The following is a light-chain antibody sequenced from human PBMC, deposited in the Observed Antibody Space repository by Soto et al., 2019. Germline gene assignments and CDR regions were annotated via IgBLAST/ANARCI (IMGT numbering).Light chain of an antibody. CDR1: SSDVGTYNL. Sequence: QSVLTQPASVSGSPGQSITISCTGTSSDVGTYNLVSWYQQHPGKAPKLMIYEVNKRPSGVSNRFSGSKSGNTASLTISGLQAGDEADYYCSSYTSSTTDVFGAGTRSPS. V-gene: IGLV2-14*02. CDR3: SSYTSSTTDV. CDR2: EVN. J-gene: IGLJ1*01.